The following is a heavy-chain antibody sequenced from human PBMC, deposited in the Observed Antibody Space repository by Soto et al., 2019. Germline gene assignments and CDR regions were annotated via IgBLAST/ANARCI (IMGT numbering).Heavy chain of an antibody. J-gene: IGHJ3*02. CDR3: ARHTIFGVVIGAFDI. CDR2: IYPGDSDT. D-gene: IGHD3-3*01. CDR1: GYSFTSYW. V-gene: IGHV5-51*01. Sequence: PGESLKISSKGSGYSFTSYWIGWVRQMPGKGLEWMGIIYPGDSDTRYSPSFQGQVTISADKSISTAYLQWSSLKASDTAMYYCARHTIFGVVIGAFDIWGQGTMVTVSS.